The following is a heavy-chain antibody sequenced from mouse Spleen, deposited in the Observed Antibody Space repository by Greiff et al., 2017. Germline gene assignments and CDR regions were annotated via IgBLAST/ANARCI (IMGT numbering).Heavy chain of an antibody. V-gene: IGHV1-59*01. J-gene: IGHJ2*01. CDR2: IDPSDSYT. CDR1: GYTFTSYW. CDR3: ARSEYYGSSSYFDY. D-gene: IGHD1-1*01. Sequence: VQLQQPGAELVRPGPSVKLSCKASGYTFTSYWMHWVKQRPGQGLEWIGVIDPSDSYTNYNQKFKGKATLTVDTSSSTAYMQLSSLTSEDSAVYYCARSEYYGSSSYFDYWGQGTTLTVSS.